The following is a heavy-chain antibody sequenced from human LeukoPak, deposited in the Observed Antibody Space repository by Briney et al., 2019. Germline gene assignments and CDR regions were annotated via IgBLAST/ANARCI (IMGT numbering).Heavy chain of an antibody. J-gene: IGHJ4*02. Sequence: SETLSLTCAVYGGSFSGYYWSWIRQPPGKGLEWIGEINHSGSTNYNPSLKSRVTISVDTSKNQFSLTLGSVTAADTAMYYCARGRRYDNYDYYGPYFDYWGQGTLVSASS. V-gene: IGHV4-34*01. CDR2: INHSGST. CDR1: GGSFSGYY. D-gene: IGHD3-16*01. CDR3: ARGRRYDNYDYYGPYFDY.